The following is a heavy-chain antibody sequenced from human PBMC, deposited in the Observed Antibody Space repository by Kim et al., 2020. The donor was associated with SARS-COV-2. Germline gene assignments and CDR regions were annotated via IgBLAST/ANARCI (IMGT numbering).Heavy chain of an antibody. V-gene: IGHV4-59*13. CDR1: GGSISSYY. CDR2: IYYSGST. J-gene: IGHJ3*02. Sequence: SETLSLTCTVSGGSISSYYWSWIRQPPGKGLEWIGYIYYSGSTNYNPSLKSRVTISVDTSKNQFSLKLSSVTAADTAVYYCARGGGTYYDILTGYSDAFDIWGQGTMVTVSS. D-gene: IGHD3-9*01. CDR3: ARGGGTYYDILTGYSDAFDI.